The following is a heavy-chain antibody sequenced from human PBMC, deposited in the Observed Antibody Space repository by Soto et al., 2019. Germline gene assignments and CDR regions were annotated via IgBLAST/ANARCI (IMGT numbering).Heavy chain of an antibody. D-gene: IGHD2-15*01. CDR3: ARHTPAISISDH. CDR1: RVSMSDYF. Sequence: SETLSLTCTVSRVSMSDYFWSWIRQPPGKGLEWIGYIFHTGSTNYNPSLKSRVTISLDTSKKQFSLKLSSVTAADTAVYYCARHTPAISISDHWGQGTLVTVSS. V-gene: IGHV4-59*08. CDR2: IFHTGST. J-gene: IGHJ4*02.